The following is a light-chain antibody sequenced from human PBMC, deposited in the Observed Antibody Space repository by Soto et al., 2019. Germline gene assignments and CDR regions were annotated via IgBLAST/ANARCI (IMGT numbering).Light chain of an antibody. CDR1: QSVISTY. V-gene: IGKV3-20*01. CDR3: QQYGSSPPRT. CDR2: GAS. Sequence: ETVLTQSPVTLSLSPGERATLSCWASQSVISTYLAWYQQRLGQPPRLLIYGASNRATGIPDRFSGTGSGTDFTLTISRLEPEDFAVYYCQQYGSSPPRTFGQGTKLEIK. J-gene: IGKJ2*01.